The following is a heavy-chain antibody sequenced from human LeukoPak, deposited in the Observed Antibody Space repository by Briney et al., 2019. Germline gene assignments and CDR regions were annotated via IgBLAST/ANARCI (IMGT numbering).Heavy chain of an antibody. V-gene: IGHV1-18*01. D-gene: IGHD3-16*01. CDR1: GYTFTSSG. CDR3: AREEGGNYYYMDV. CDR2: ISGYNGET. J-gene: IGHJ6*03. Sequence: GASVKVSCKASGYTFTSSGISWVRQAPGQGLEWMGWISGYNGETNYVQKFQGRVTMTTDSSTSTAYMELRSLRSDDTAVYYCAREEGGNYYYMDVWGKGTTVTVSS.